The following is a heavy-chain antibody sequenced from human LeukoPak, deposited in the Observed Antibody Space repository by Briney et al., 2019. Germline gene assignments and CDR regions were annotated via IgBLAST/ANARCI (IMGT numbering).Heavy chain of an antibody. J-gene: IGHJ3*01. D-gene: IGHD2-2*02. CDR2: IHHSGST. CDR3: ASHKYPVQAFDV. V-gene: IGHV4-34*01. Sequence: SETLSLTCAVYGGSFNDYYWSWIRQSPGTGLEWIGEIHHSGSTNYNSSLESRVTMSIDTSNNQFSLKLTSVTAADTAVYYCASHKYPVQAFDVWGQGTTVTVSS. CDR1: GGSFNDYY.